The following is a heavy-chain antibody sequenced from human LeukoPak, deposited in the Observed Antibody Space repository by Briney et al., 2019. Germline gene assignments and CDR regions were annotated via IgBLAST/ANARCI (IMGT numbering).Heavy chain of an antibody. CDR2: IWYDGSNK. CDR1: GFTFSSYG. D-gene: IGHD3-22*01. Sequence: GRSLRLSCAASGFTFSSYGMHWVRQAPGKGLEWVAVIWYDGSNKYYADSVKGRFTISRDNSKNTLNLQMNSLRAEDTAVYYCAGDEYYYDSSGYYYDYWGQGTLVTVSS. CDR3: AGDEYYYDSSGYYYDY. J-gene: IGHJ4*02. V-gene: IGHV3-33*01.